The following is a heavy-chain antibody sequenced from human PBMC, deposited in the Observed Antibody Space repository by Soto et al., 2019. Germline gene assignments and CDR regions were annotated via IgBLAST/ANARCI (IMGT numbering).Heavy chain of an antibody. Sequence: VQLVESGGGVVQPGKSLRLSCAASGFTFSYYGLHWVRHAPGKGREWVAGISYDGSNRYYGDSVKGRFSISRDNPNNTLYLQMNSLRDEDTAVYYCAKGGRIPTSSVDYWGQETLVTVSS. CDR3: AKGGRIPTSSVDY. V-gene: IGHV3-30*18. D-gene: IGHD2-2*01. J-gene: IGHJ4*02. CDR1: GFTFSYYG. CDR2: ISYDGSNR.